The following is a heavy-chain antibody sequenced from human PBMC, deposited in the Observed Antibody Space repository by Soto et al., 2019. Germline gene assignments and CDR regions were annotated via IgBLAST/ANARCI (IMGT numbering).Heavy chain of an antibody. CDR1: GFTFSSYW. J-gene: IGHJ4*02. V-gene: IGHV3-7*01. Sequence: GSLRLSCAASGFTFSSYWMSWVRQAPGKGLEWVANIKQDGSEKYYVDSVKGRFTISRDNAKNSLYLQMNSLRAEDTAVYYCARGYHDYGDYEDGGYFDYWGQGTLVTVSS. CDR2: IKQDGSEK. CDR3: ARGYHDYGDYEDGGYFDY. D-gene: IGHD4-17*01.